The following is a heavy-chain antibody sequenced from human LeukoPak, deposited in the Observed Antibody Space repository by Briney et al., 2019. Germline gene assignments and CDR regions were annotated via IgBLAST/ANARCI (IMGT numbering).Heavy chain of an antibody. V-gene: IGHV4-4*02. CDR1: GDSVSGSFW. CDR2: IHHSGSS. Sequence: SKTLSLTCAVSGDSVSGSFWWSWVRQPPHKGLEWIGEIHHSGSSNYNPSLESRVIISLDGSKNLLSLELSSVTAADTAVYYCVRHSGWYFGYWGQGTLVTVSS. CDR3: VRHSGWYFGY. J-gene: IGHJ4*02. D-gene: IGHD6-19*01.